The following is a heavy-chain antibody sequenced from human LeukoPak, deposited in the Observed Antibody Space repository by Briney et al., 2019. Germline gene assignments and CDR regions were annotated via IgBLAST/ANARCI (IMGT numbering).Heavy chain of an antibody. CDR1: RFTFSSYS. V-gene: IGHV3-21*01. J-gene: IGHJ5*02. D-gene: IGHD3-9*01. CDR2: ISSSSSYI. CDR3: ARAANPSYYDTLTGYYDNWFDP. Sequence: GGSLRLSCAASRFTFSSYSMNWVRQAPGKGLEWVSSISSSSSYIYYADSVKGRFTISRDNAKNSLYLQMNSLRAEDTAVYYCARAANPSYYDTLTGYYDNWFDPWGQGTLVTVSS.